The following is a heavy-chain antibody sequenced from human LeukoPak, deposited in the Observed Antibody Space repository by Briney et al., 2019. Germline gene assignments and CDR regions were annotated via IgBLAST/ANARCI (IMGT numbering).Heavy chain of an antibody. V-gene: IGHV3-23*01. CDR3: AREKDEINGKYYAGSSDY. CDR2: ISGSGGST. Sequence: GGSLRLSCAASGFTFSSYAMSWVRQAPGKGLEWVSAISGSGGSTYYADSVKGRFTISRDNSKNTLYLQMNSLRAEDTAVYYCAREKDEINGKYYAGSSDYWGQGTLVIVST. J-gene: IGHJ4*02. CDR1: GFTFSSYA. D-gene: IGHD3-16*01.